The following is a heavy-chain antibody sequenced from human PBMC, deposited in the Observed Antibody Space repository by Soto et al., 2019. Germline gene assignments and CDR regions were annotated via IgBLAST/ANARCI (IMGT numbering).Heavy chain of an antibody. D-gene: IGHD1-1*01. CDR1: GFTFSSNA. Sequence: QVQLVESGGGVVQPGRSLRLSCAASGFTFSSNAMHWVRQAPGKRLDWVAVISYDGSSKSYADSVKGRFTISRDHSKNTLYLQMNSLTAEDTAVYYCAKDRSGNWAFDYWGQGTLVTVSS. J-gene: IGHJ4*02. CDR3: AKDRSGNWAFDY. CDR2: ISYDGSSK. V-gene: IGHV3-30*18.